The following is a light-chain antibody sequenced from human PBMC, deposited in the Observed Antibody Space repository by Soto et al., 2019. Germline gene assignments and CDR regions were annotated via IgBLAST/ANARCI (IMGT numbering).Light chain of an antibody. Sequence: QTVVTQEASLSVSPGTTVTLTCGLSSGSVSANYYPSWYQQTPGQAPRTLIYNTNTRSSGVPDRFSGSILGNKAALTITGAQADDESDYYCVLYMCSGIWVFGGGTKLTVL. CDR3: VLYMCSGIWV. V-gene: IGLV8-61*01. CDR1: SGSVSANYY. CDR2: NTN. J-gene: IGLJ3*02.